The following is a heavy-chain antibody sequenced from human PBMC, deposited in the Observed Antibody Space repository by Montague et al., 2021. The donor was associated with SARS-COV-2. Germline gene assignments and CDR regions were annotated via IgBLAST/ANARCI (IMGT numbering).Heavy chain of an antibody. CDR1: GASISSRSYY. V-gene: IGHV4-39*01. CDR2: KYYSGST. J-gene: IGHJ6*02. D-gene: IGHD3-10*01. CDR3: ARVRYYGSGTSLGMDV. Sequence: SETLSLTCTVSGASISSRSYYWGRIRQPPGKGLEWIGFKYYSGSTYYNPTLKSRVTISVDTSKNQFSLKLSSVTAADTAVYYCARVRYYGSGTSLGMDVWGQGTTVTVSS.